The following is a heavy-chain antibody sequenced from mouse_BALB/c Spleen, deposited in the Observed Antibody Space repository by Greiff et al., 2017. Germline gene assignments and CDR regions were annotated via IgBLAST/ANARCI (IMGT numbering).Heavy chain of an antibody. CDR1: GFTFSSYA. Sequence: VMLVESGGGLVKPGGSLKLSCAASGFTFSSYAMSWVRQTPETRLDWVASISSDGSTYYPDSVKGRFKISRDNARNILYLQMSSLRSEDTAMYYCARGQVNWGYFDDWGQGTTITVAS. CDR2: ISSDGST. D-gene: IGHD4-1*01. J-gene: IGHJ2*01. V-gene: IGHV5-6-5*01. CDR3: ARGQVNWGYFDD.